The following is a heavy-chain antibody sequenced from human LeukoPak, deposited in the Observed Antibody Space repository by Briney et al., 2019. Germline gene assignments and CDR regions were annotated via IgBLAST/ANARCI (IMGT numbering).Heavy chain of an antibody. Sequence: PGGSLRLSCAASGFTFRTYAMTWVRQAPGKGLEWVSGISHTGDNTYYADSVKGRSTISRDNSKNTLYLQMNNLRVDDTALYYCTKERGNSGLGNWGQGTLVTVSS. CDR2: ISHTGDNT. J-gene: IGHJ4*02. V-gene: IGHV3-23*01. CDR1: GFTFRTYA. D-gene: IGHD5-12*01. CDR3: TKERGNSGLGN.